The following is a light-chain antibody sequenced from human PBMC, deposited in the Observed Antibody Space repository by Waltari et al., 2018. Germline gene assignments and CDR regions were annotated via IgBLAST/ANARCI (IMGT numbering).Light chain of an antibody. J-gene: IGLJ3*02. CDR2: EDD. CDR1: NIGDKR. V-gene: IGLV3-21*02. CDR3: QVWDSDGDHVV. Sequence: YVLTQPPSVSVAPGQTARITCGGHNIGDKRVHWYQQKSGQAPILVVYEDDDRPSGSPERFSGSNSGRTATLTISRVEVGDEADFFCQVWDSDGDHVVFGGGTKLTVL.